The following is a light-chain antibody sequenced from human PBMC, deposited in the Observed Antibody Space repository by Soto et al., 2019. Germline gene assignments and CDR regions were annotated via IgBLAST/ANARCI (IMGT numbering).Light chain of an antibody. CDR3: QQYNSYSLT. CDR1: QSISRW. CDR2: DAS. Sequence: DIQMTKSPSTLSASIGDRVTITCRASQSISRWLDWYQQKPRKATRLLIYDASILESGVPSRFSGSGSGTEFTPTLTSLQTDDFATYYCQQYNSYSLTFCQETKV. J-gene: IGKJ1*01. V-gene: IGKV1-5*01.